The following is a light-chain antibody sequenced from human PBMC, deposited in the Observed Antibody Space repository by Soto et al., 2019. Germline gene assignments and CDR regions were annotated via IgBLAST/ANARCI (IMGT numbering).Light chain of an antibody. V-gene: IGKV3-20*01. CDR2: DAS. CDR1: QNVASNH. Sequence: EIVLTQSPDILSLSPGEKATLSCRASQNVASNHLAWYHQKPGQAPRLLIYDASTRATGIPDRFSGSGSGKDFTLIISSLGLEDFAVYYCQQYASSPLLTFGGGTKVEIK. CDR3: QQYASSPLLT. J-gene: IGKJ4*01.